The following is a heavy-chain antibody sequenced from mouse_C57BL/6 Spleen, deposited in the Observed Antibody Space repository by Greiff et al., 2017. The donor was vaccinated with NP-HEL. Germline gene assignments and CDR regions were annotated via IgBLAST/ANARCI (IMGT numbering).Heavy chain of an antibody. CDR1: GYAFSSSW. CDR3: ARVGDDEAMDY. CDR2: IYPGDGDT. Sequence: VQLQQSGPELVKPGASVKISCKASGYAFSSSWMNWVKQRPGKGLEWIGRIYPGDGDTNYNGKFKGKATLTADKSSSTAYMQLSSLTSEDSAVYFCARVGDDEAMDYWGQGTSVTVSA. V-gene: IGHV1-82*01. J-gene: IGHJ4*01. D-gene: IGHD2-13*01.